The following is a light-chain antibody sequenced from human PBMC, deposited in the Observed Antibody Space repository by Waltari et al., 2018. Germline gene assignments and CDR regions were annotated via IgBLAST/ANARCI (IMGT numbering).Light chain of an antibody. CDR3: CSYASDITLV. CDR2: EVN. V-gene: IGLV2-23*02. Sequence: QSALSQPASVSGSPGQSITISCPATTSDVGSYNLFSWYQQHPGKAPKLIIFEVNKRPSGVSNRFSGSKSGNTASLTISGLQPEDEADYYCCSYASDITLVFGGGTKLTVL. CDR1: TSDVGSYNL. J-gene: IGLJ3*02.